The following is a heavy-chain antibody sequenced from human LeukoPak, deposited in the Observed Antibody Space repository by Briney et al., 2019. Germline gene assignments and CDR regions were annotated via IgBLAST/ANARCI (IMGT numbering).Heavy chain of an antibody. Sequence: SETLSLTCAVYGGSFSGYYWSWIRQPPGKGLEWIGEINHSGSTNYNPSLKSRVTISVDTSKNQFSLKLSSVTAADTAVYYCAGGRLGYYGSGSYHKGFDPWGQGTLVTVSS. CDR1: GGSFSGYY. D-gene: IGHD3-10*01. V-gene: IGHV4-34*01. J-gene: IGHJ5*02. CDR2: INHSGST. CDR3: AGGRLGYYGSGSYHKGFDP.